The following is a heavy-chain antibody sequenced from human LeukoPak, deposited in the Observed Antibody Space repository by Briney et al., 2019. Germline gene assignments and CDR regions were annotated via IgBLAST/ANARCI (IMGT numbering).Heavy chain of an antibody. J-gene: IGHJ4*02. D-gene: IGHD7-27*01. Sequence: PSETLSLTCAVSGVSLSTYYWTWIRQPPGKGLEWIGYISYSGRSTYNPSLRGRVTISSDRSKNQFSLRLTSVTAADTAVYYCARGGTGDLDYWGQGTLVTVSS. V-gene: IGHV4-59*01. CDR1: GVSLSTYY. CDR3: ARGGTGDLDY. CDR2: ISYSGRS.